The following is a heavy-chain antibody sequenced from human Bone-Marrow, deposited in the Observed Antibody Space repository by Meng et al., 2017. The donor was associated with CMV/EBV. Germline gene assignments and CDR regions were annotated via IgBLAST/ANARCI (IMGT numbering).Heavy chain of an antibody. D-gene: IGHD1-26*01. CDR2: IYSAGSST. CDR3: ARVSVGARGEHCFDY. V-gene: IGHV3-23*03. Sequence: GGSLRLSCVASGFTFRSYAMSWVRQAPGKGLEWVSVIYSAGSSTYYADSVKGRFTISRDNSKNTLYLQMNSLRAEDTAVYYCARVSVGARGEHCFDYWGQGTLATVSS. J-gene: IGHJ4*02. CDR1: GFTFRSYA.